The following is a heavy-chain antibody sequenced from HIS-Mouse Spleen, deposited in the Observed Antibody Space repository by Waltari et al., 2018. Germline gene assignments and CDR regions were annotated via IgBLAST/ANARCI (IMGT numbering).Heavy chain of an antibody. D-gene: IGHD3-9*01. CDR3: ARTYYDILTGYYYFDY. V-gene: IGHV4-34*01. Sequence: QVQLQQWGAGLLKPSETLSLTCAVYGGSFSGYYWSWIRHPPGKGLEWIGEINHSGSTNYNPSLKSRVTISVDTSKNQFSLKLSSVTAADTAVYYCARTYYDILTGYYYFDYWGQGTLVTVSS. CDR1: GGSFSGYY. J-gene: IGHJ4*02. CDR2: INHSGST.